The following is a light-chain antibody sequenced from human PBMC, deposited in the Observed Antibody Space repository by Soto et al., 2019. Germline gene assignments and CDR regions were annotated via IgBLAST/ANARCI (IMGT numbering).Light chain of an antibody. J-gene: IGLJ1*01. V-gene: IGLV2-14*01. CDR2: DVS. CDR3: SSYTSSSTYV. Sequence: QSVLTQPASVSGSPGQSITISCTGTSSAVGCYIYVSWYQQHPGKAPKLMIYDVSNRPSGVSNRFSGSKSGNTASLTISGLQAEDEADYYCSSYTSSSTYVFGTGTKVTVL. CDR1: SSAVGCYIY.